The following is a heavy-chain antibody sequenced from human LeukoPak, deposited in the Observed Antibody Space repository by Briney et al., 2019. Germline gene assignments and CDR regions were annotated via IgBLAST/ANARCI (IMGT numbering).Heavy chain of an antibody. D-gene: IGHD5-18*01. V-gene: IGHV4-59*08. CDR3: ARHSRLRGYSYGRTEYYSDY. CDR2: IYYSGST. CDR1: GGSISSYY. Sequence: SETLSLTCTVSGGSISSYYWSWIRQPPGKGLEWIGYIYYSGSTNYNPSLKSRVTISVDTSKNQFSLKLSSVTAADTAVYYCARHSRLRGYSYGRTEYYSDYWGQGTLVTVSS. J-gene: IGHJ4*02.